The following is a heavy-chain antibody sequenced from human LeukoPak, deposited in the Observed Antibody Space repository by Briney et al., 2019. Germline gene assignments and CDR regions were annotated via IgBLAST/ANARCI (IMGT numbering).Heavy chain of an antibody. Sequence: SETLSLTCTVSGGSISSYYWSWIRQPAGKGLEWIGRIYTSGSTNYNPSLKSRVTMSVDTSKNQFSLKLSSVTAADTAVYYCARHGYSGSYTDAFDIWGQGTMVTVSS. J-gene: IGHJ3*02. CDR2: IYTSGST. CDR3: ARHGYSGSYTDAFDI. CDR1: GGSISSYY. D-gene: IGHD1-26*01. V-gene: IGHV4-4*07.